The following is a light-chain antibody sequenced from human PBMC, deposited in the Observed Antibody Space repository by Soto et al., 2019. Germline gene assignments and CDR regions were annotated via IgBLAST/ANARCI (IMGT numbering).Light chain of an antibody. CDR1: RSNIGTDNY. CDR2: DVS. CDR3: SSYTSSSTLGLYV. J-gene: IGLJ1*01. V-gene: IGLV2-14*01. Sequence: LTQPPSVSGAPGHRVTISCTGSRSNIGTDNYVSWYQQLPGTAPKLMIYDVSNRPSGVSNRFSGSKSGNTASLTISGLQAEDEADYYCSSYTSSSTLGLYVFGTGTKVTVL.